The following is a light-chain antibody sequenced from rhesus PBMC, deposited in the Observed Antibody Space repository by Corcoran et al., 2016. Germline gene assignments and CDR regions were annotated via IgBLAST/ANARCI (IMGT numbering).Light chain of an antibody. J-gene: IGKJ1*01. CDR2: KVS. Sequence: DVVMTQSPLSLPITPGQPASISCRASQSLVHSNGKTYLSWYQQKTGQPPRLLIYKVSNRDSGVPDRFSGSGAGKDFTLKISSVEAEDFGVYYCGQGTHWPRTFGPGTKVEIK. CDR3: GQGTHWPRT. CDR1: QSLVHSNGKTY. V-gene: IGKV2-64*01.